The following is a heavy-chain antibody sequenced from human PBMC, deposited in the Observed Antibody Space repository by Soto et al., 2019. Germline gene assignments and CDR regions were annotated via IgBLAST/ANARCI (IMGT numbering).Heavy chain of an antibody. CDR1: GYTFTGYY. D-gene: IGHD5-18*01. V-gene: IGHV1-2*04. CDR2: INPNSGGT. J-gene: IGHJ3*02. CDR3: ARQTDTAMVTYGAFDI. Sequence: ASVKVSCKASGYTFTGYYMHWVRQAPGQGLEWMGWINPNSGGTNYAQKFQGWVTTTRDTSISTAYMELSRLRSDDTAVYYCARQTDTAMVTYGAFDIWGQGTMVTVSS.